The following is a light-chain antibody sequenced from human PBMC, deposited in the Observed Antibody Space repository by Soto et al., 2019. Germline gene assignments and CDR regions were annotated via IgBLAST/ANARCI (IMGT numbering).Light chain of an antibody. CDR1: QDISSF. V-gene: IGKV1-9*01. CDR3: QHLNSYPRT. J-gene: IGKJ3*01. Sequence: DIQLTQSPSFLSASVGDRVTITFRASQDISSFLAWYQQKPGKAPKLLIYAASTLQSGVPSRFSGSGSGTEFTLTISSLQPDDFATYYCQHLNSYPRTFGPGTQVDIK. CDR2: AAS.